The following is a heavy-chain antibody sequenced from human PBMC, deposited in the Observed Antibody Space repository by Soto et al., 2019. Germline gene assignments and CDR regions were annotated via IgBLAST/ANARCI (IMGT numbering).Heavy chain of an antibody. J-gene: IGHJ5*02. Sequence: QVQLQESGPGLVKPSETLSLTCTVSGGSISSYYWSWIRQPPGKGLEWIGYIYYSGSTNYNPSLKSRVTISVDTSKSQFSLKLSYVTAADTAVYYCARDQSYYYGSGSLGWFDPWGQGTLVTVSS. CDR3: ARDQSYYYGSGSLGWFDP. D-gene: IGHD3-10*01. V-gene: IGHV4-59*01. CDR1: GGSISSYY. CDR2: IYYSGST.